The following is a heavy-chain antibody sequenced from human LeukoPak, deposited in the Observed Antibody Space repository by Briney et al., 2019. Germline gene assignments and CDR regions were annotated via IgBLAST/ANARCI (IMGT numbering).Heavy chain of an antibody. CDR1: GGSFSGYY. V-gene: IGHV4-34*01. CDR2: INHSGST. J-gene: IGHJ1*01. Sequence: SETLSLTCAVYGGSFSGYYWSWIRQPPGKGLEWIGEINHSGSTNYNPSLKSRVTISVDTSKNRFSLKLSSVTAADTAVYYCARVYSSSWYTSEYFQHWGQGTLVTVSS. CDR3: ARVYSSSWYTSEYFQH. D-gene: IGHD6-13*01.